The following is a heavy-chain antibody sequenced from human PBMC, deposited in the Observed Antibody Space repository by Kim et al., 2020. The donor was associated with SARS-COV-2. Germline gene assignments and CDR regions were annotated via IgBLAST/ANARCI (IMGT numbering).Heavy chain of an antibody. J-gene: IGHJ4*02. CDR2: IWNDGSNK. CDR3: AKGDYGSGSYYFDY. CDR1: GFTFSVYA. V-gene: IGHV3-33*06. D-gene: IGHD3-10*01. Sequence: GGSLRLSCAASGFTFSVYAMHWVRQAPGKGLEWVVIIWNDGSNKYYADSVKGRFTISRDNSKNTMYLQMNSLRAEDTAVYYCAKGDYGSGSYYFDYWGQGTLVTVSS.